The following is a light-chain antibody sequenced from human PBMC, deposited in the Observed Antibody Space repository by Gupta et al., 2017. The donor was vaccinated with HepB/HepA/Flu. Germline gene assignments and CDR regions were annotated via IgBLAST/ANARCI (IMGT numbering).Light chain of an antibody. J-gene: IGKJ2*01. CDR2: KAS. CDR1: ESVDNW. V-gene: IGKV1-5*03. Sequence: DIQVTQSPSTLSASIGDRLTITCRASESVDNWLAWYQQKPGKAPKLLIYKASNSENGVPSRFSGSGSGTEFSLTINSLQPDDFATYYCQQYKTFPYTFVQGTNLHVK. CDR3: QQYKTFPYT.